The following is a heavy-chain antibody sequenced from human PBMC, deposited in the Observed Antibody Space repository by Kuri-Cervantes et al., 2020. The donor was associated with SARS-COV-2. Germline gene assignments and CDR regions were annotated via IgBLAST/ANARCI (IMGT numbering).Heavy chain of an antibody. J-gene: IGHJ4*02. D-gene: IGHD3-22*01. V-gene: IGHV3-23*01. CDR1: GFTFSSYA. Sequence: GESLKISCAASGFTFSSYAMSWVRQAPGKGLERVSAISGSGGSTYYADSVKGRFTISRDNSKNTLYLQINSLTAEDTAIYYCAKDADTTGYFQYYFDYWGQGTLVTVSS. CDR3: AKDADTTGYFQYYFDY. CDR2: ISGSGGST.